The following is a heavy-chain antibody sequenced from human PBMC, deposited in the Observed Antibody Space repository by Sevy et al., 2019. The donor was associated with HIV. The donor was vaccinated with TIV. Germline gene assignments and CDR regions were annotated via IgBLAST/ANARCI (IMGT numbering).Heavy chain of an antibody. Sequence: ASVKVSCKASGGTFSSYAISWVRQAPGQGLEWMGGIIPIFGTANYAQKFQGRARITEDESTSTAYMELSSLRSEDTALYYCARYRSGYYTPRYFDYWGQGTLVTVSS. J-gene: IGHJ4*02. CDR2: IIPIFGTA. V-gene: IGHV1-69*13. CDR3: ARYRSGYYTPRYFDY. CDR1: GGTFSSYA. D-gene: IGHD3-3*01.